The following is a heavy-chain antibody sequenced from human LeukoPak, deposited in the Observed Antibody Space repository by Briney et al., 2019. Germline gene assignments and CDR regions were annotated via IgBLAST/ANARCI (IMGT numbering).Heavy chain of an antibody. CDR1: GFTFSSYG. CDR3: AKDYGHQYQLLYVYFRH. CDR2: ISYDGSNK. Sequence: PGGSLRLSCAASGFTFSSYGMLWVSQAPGKGLEWVAVISYDGSNKYYADSVKGRFTISRDNSKNTLYLQMNSLRAEDTAVYYCAKDYGHQYQLLYVYFRHWGQGTLVTVSS. V-gene: IGHV3-30*18. J-gene: IGHJ1*01. D-gene: IGHD2-2*02.